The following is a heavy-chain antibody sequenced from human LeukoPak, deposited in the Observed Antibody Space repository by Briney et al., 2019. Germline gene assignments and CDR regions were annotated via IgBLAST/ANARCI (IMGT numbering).Heavy chain of an antibody. D-gene: IGHD6-13*01. CDR1: RGSISSYY. V-gene: IGHV4-59*01. CDR3: ARTSIAAAVDY. Sequence: PSETLSLTCTVSRGSISSYYWSWIRQPPGKGLEWIGYIYYSGSTNYNPSLKSRVTISVDTSKNQFSLKLSSVTAADTAVYYCARTSIAAAVDYWGQGTLVTVSS. J-gene: IGHJ4*02. CDR2: IYYSGST.